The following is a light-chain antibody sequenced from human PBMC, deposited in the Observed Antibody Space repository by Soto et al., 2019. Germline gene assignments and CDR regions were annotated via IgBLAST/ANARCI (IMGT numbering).Light chain of an antibody. V-gene: IGKV1-27*01. Sequence: DIQMTQSPSSLSASVGDRVTITCRASQGIRNYLAWYQQKPGKVPKLLIYDASTLQSGVPSRFSGSGSWTDFTLTISSLQPEDVATYYCQKYNSAPHTFGQGTRLEIK. CDR2: DAS. CDR1: QGIRNY. J-gene: IGKJ5*01. CDR3: QKYNSAPHT.